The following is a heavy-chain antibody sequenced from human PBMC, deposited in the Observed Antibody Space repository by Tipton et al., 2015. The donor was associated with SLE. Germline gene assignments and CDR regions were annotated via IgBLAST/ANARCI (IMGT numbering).Heavy chain of an antibody. V-gene: IGHV4-59*01. J-gene: IGHJ4*02. CDR3: ARTGELFDY. D-gene: IGHD1-26*01. CDR2: IYYSGST. Sequence: LRLSCTVSGGSISSYYWSWIRQPPGKGLEWIGYIYYSGSTNYNPSLKSRVTISVDTSKNQFSLKLSSATAADTAVYYCARTGELFDYWGQGTLVTVSS. CDR1: GGSISSYY.